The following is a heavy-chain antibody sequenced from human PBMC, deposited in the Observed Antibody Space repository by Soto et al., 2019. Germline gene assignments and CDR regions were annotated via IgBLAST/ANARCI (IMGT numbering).Heavy chain of an antibody. CDR1: GFTFSSYG. D-gene: IGHD6-19*01. CDR3: AKKKGGAVAHYYFDY. V-gene: IGHV3-30*18. J-gene: IGHJ4*02. Sequence: GGSLRLSCAASGFTFSSYGMHWVRQAPGKGLEWVAVISYDGSNKYYADSVKGRFTISRDNSKNTLYLQMNSLRAEDTAVYYYAKKKGGAVAHYYFDYWGQGTLVTVSS. CDR2: ISYDGSNK.